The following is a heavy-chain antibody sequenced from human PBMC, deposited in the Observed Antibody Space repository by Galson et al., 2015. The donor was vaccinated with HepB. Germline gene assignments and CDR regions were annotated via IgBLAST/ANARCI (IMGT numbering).Heavy chain of an antibody. D-gene: IGHD3-3*01. J-gene: IGHJ4*02. CDR3: ASTEWSLLV. CDR1: GGSFSGYY. CDR2: INHSGST. Sequence: ETLSLTCAVYGGSFSGYYWSWIRQPPGKGLEWIGEINHSGSTNYNPSLKSRVTISVDTSKNQFSLRLSSVTAADTAVYYCASTEWSLLVWGQGTLVTVSS. V-gene: IGHV4-34*01.